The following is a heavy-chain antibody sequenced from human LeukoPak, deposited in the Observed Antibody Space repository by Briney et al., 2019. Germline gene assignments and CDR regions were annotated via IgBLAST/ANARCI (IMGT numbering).Heavy chain of an antibody. CDR2: TNSDGSIT. CDR1: EFTFSNYW. Sequence: QTGGSLRLACAASEFTFSNYWMHWVRQAPGKGLVWVSRTNSDGSITSYADSVKGRFTISRDNSKNTLYLQMDSLRAEDTALYYCAKGSGINHYHWIDPWGQGTLVIVSS. CDR3: AKGSGINHYHWIDP. J-gene: IGHJ5*02. D-gene: IGHD1-14*01. V-gene: IGHV3-74*01.